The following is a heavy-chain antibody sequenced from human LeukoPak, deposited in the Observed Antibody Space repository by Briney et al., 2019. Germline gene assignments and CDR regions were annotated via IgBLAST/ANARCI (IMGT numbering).Heavy chain of an antibody. V-gene: IGHV1-24*01. CDR3: ARDPYYYGSGLEGDGMDV. CDR1: GYTLTELS. Sequence: GASVKVSCKVSGYTLTELSMHWVRQAPGKGLEWMGGFDPEDGETIYAQKFQGRVTMTEDTSTDTAYMELSSLRSEDTAVYYCARDPYYYGSGLEGDGMDVWGQGTTVTVSS. CDR2: FDPEDGET. D-gene: IGHD3-10*01. J-gene: IGHJ6*02.